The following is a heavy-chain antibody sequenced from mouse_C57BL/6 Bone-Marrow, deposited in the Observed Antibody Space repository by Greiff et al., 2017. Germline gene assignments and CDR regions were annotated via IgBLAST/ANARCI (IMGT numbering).Heavy chain of an antibody. V-gene: IGHV14-4*01. Sequence: VQLQQSGAELVRPGASVKLSCTASGFNIKDDYMHWVKQRPEQGLEWIGWIDPENGDTEYASKFQGKATITADTSSNTAYLQLSSLTSEDTAVYYCTTYYYGKRYFDYWDQGTTLTVSS. D-gene: IGHD2-1*01. CDR3: TTYYYGKRYFDY. CDR1: GFNIKDDY. CDR2: IDPENGDT. J-gene: IGHJ2*01.